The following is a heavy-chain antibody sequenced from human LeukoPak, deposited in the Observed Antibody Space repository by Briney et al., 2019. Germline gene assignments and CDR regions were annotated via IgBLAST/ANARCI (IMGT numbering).Heavy chain of an antibody. V-gene: IGHV3-21*01. CDR2: ISSSSIYI. CDR3: ARRLDSSMEGVY. CDR1: GFTVGRNW. J-gene: IGHJ4*02. Sequence: GGSLRLSCAASGFTVGRNWMHWVRQAPGKGLVWVSSISSSSIYIYYADSVKGRFTISRDNAKNSLYLQVNSLRAEDTAVYYCARRLDSSMEGVYWGQGTLVTVSS. D-gene: IGHD6-6*01.